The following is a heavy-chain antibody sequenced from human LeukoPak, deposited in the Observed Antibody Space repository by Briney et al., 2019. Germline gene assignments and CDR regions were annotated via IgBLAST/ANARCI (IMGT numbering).Heavy chain of an antibody. V-gene: IGHV4-39*01. Sequence: PSETLSLTCTVSGGPISSSSYYWGWIRQPPGKGLEWIGSNYYSGSTYYNPSLKSRVTISVDTSKNQFSLKLSSVTAADTAVYYCARLRRDGYNYLDYWGQGTLVTVSS. CDR2: NYYSGST. CDR1: GGPISSSSYY. CDR3: ARLRRDGYNYLDY. D-gene: IGHD5-24*01. J-gene: IGHJ4*02.